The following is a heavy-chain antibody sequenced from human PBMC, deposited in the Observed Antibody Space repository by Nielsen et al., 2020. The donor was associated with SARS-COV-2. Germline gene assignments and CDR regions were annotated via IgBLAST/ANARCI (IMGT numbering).Heavy chain of an antibody. V-gene: IGHV6-1*01. Sequence: SETLSLTCAISGDSVSRDIGWNWISRSPSGALQWRGRASYRSKWYYDYPLSVRSRITITPDTSKNQFSLHLNSVTPEDTAVYYCARGWLRDFFDFWGQGTLVTVSS. CDR3: ARGWLRDFFDF. CDR2: ASYRSKWYY. J-gene: IGHJ4*02. D-gene: IGHD5-12*01. CDR1: GDSVSRDIG.